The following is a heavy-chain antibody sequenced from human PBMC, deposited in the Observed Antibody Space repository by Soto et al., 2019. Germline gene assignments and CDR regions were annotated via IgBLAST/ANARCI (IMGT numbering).Heavy chain of an antibody. Sequence: QVQLVQSGAEVKKPGSSVKVSCKASGGTFSSYAISWVRQAPGQGLEWMGGIIPIFGTANYAQKFQGRVTITADESTSTAYMELSSLRSEDTXXXXXXXXXXYSYGRTFXXXGQGTM. CDR3: XXXXXYSYGRTFXX. V-gene: IGHV1-69*01. J-gene: IGHJ3*01. CDR1: GGTFSSYA. CDR2: IIPIFGTA. D-gene: IGHD5-18*01.